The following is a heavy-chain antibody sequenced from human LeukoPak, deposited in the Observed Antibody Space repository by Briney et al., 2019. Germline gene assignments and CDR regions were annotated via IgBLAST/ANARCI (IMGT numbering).Heavy chain of an antibody. J-gene: IGHJ4*02. CDR2: IYSGGII. CDR3: TRGYLAHDYFDH. CDR1: GFTFSSYA. D-gene: IGHD3-16*02. Sequence: PGGSLRLSCAASGFTFSSYAMSWVRQAPGKGLEWVSIIYSGGIIYYADSVKGRFTISRDNSKDTLYLQMNSLRAEDTAVYYCTRGYLAHDYFDHRGQGTLVTVSS. V-gene: IGHV3-66*01.